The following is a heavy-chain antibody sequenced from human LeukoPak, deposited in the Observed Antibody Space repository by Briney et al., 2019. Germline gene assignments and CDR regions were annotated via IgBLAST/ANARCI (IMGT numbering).Heavy chain of an antibody. CDR2: ISYDGRNK. CDR1: GFTFNNYG. Sequence: GGSLRLSCAASGFTFNNYGMHWVRQAPGKGLEWAAVISYDGRNKHYPDSVKGRFTISRDISTDTLWLQMDSLRTEDTAVYYCAKGPLRGTAAAIDYWGQGTLVTVSS. V-gene: IGHV3-30*18. D-gene: IGHD2-2*01. J-gene: IGHJ4*02. CDR3: AKGPLRGTAAAIDY.